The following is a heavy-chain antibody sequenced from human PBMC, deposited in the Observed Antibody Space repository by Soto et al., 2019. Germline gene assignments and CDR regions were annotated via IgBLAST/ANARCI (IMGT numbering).Heavy chain of an antibody. J-gene: IGHJ4*02. V-gene: IGHV4-59*01. CDR3: ARTPFYYTGLQTYLYYFGF. CDR1: SGSISSYY. D-gene: IGHD2-8*02. CDR2: IYYTGTT. Sequence: QVQLQAPGPRLVKPSETLSLTCTVASGSISSYYWSWFRQSPGKGLERIGHIYYTGTTNYHPSLKCRVTISIDASANQFSLTLSSVTAADTAVYYCARTPFYYTGLQTYLYYFGFWDQGTLVTVSS.